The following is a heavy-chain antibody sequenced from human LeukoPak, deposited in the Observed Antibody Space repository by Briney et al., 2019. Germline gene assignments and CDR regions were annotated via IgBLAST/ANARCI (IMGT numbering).Heavy chain of an antibody. V-gene: IGHV1-2*02. CDR2: IHPDSGGT. CDR3: ARESFCSDGSCSSGIGKGWFDS. D-gene: IGHD2-15*01. Sequence: ASVKVSCKTSGYTFSGYYMYWVRQAPGQGLEWMGWIHPDSGGTSYAQKFHGRVTMTRDTSTSTACMELISLRSDDTAFYFCARESFCSDGSCSSGIGKGWFDSWGQGTLVTVSS. J-gene: IGHJ5*01. CDR1: GYTFSGYY.